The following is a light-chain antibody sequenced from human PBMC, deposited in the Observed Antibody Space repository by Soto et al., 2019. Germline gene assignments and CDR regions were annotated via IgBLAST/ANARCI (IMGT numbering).Light chain of an antibody. V-gene: IGKV1-8*01. CDR1: QGISSY. J-gene: IGKJ2*01. Sequence: AIRMTQSPSSFSASTGDRVTITCRASQGISSYLAWYQQKPGKAPKLLLYAASTLQSGVPSRFSGSGAGTDFTLTISCLQSEDFATYYWQQYYSYPYTFGQGTKLEIK. CDR2: AAS. CDR3: QQYYSYPYT.